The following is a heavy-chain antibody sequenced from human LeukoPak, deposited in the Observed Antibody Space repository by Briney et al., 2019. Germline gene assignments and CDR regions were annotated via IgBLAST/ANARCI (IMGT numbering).Heavy chain of an antibody. J-gene: IGHJ4*02. Sequence: ASVKVSCKVSGYTLTELSMHWVRQAPGKGLEWRGGFDPEDGETIYAQKFQGRVTMTEDTSTDTAYMELSSLRSEDTDVYYCATDPYSSGWYHYWGQGTLVTVSS. CDR2: FDPEDGET. CDR3: ATDPYSSGWYHY. V-gene: IGHV1-24*01. CDR1: GYTLTELS. D-gene: IGHD6-19*01.